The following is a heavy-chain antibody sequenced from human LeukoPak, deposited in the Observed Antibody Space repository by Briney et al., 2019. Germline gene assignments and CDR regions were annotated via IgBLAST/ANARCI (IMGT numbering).Heavy chain of an antibody. V-gene: IGHV3-23*01. CDR3: ARGPRYSFY. Sequence: GGSLRLSCASSGFTFTSYAVSWVRQAPGKGLEWVSTISYSGGTTYHTDSVKGRFTISRDISKNTVYLQMNSLKAEDTAVYYCARGPRYSFYWGQGTLVSVSS. CDR1: GFTFTSYA. D-gene: IGHD6-13*01. CDR2: ISYSGGTT. J-gene: IGHJ4*02.